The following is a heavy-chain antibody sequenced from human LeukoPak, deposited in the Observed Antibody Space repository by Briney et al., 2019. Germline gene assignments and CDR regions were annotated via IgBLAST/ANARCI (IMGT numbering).Heavy chain of an antibody. D-gene: IGHD2-2*01. CDR3: AREISSTPRSSSISDY. CDR1: GFTFSSYS. Sequence: PGGSLRLSCAASGFTFSSYSMNWVRQAPGEGLEWVSSISSSSSYIYYADSVKGRFTISRDNAKNSLYLQMNSLRAEDTAVYYCAREISSTPRSSSISDYWGQGTLVTVSS. CDR2: ISSSSSYI. V-gene: IGHV3-21*01. J-gene: IGHJ4*02.